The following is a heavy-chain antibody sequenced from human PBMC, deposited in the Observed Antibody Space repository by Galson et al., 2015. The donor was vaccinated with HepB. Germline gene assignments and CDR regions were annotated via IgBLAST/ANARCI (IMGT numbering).Heavy chain of an antibody. J-gene: IGHJ6*03. CDR2: IWYDGSNK. Sequence: SLRLSCAASGFTFSSYGMHWVRQAPGRGLEWVAVIWYDGSNKYYADSVKGRFTISRDNSKNTLYLQMNSLRAEDTAVYYCARVMVARQAHYYYYYYMDVWGKGTTVTVSS. V-gene: IGHV3-33*01. CDR3: ARVMVARQAHYYYYYYMDV. CDR1: GFTFSSYG. D-gene: IGHD2-15*01.